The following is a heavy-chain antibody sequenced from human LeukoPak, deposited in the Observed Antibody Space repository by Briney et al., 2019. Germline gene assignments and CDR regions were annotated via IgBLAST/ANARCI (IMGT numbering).Heavy chain of an antibody. CDR1: GGSLSGSF. Sequence: SETLSLTCVVHGGSLSGSFRSWIRQPPGKGLEWIGEIKHSGGTNYNVSLKSRLTMSLDTSKNQFSLELTSVSAADTAVYYCAREFRNWFDPWGQGTLVTVSS. V-gene: IGHV4-34*01. CDR3: AREFRNWFDP. J-gene: IGHJ5*02. CDR2: IKHSGGT.